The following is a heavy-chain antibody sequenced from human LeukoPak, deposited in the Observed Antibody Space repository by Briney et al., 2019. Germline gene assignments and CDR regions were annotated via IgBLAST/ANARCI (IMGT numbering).Heavy chain of an antibody. CDR2: ISAGGNS. CDR1: GGSFSGYF. CDR3: ARVTRRRTTGEIFGRCLDY. D-gene: IGHD3-10*01. Sequence: SETLSLTCAVYGGSFSGYFWTWIRQSPGKGLEWIGEISAGGNSNENPSLKSRVTISVDRSKNQFSLILNSVTAADTALYYCARVTRRRTTGEIFGRCLDYWGLGTLVTVSS. V-gene: IGHV4-34*01. J-gene: IGHJ4*02.